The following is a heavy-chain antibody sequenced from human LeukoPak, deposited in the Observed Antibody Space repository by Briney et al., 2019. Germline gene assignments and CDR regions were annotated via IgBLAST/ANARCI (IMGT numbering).Heavy chain of an antibody. D-gene: IGHD2-2*01. V-gene: IGHV4-30-2*01. Sequence: SLTLSLTCAVSGDSISSGTYSWTWIRQPPGKGLEWFGFISHSGGTYYNPSLKSRVTMSVDRSENQFSLKLSSVTAADTAVYYCARDLIVPSTIFDYWGQGALVTVSS. J-gene: IGHJ4*02. CDR3: ARDLIVPSTIFDY. CDR1: GDSISSGTYS. CDR2: ISHSGGT.